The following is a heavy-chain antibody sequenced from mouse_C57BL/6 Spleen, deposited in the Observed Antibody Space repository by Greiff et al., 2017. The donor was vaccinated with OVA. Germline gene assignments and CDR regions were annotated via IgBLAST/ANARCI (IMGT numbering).Heavy chain of an antibody. J-gene: IGHJ2*01. Sequence: QVQLQQPGAELVKPGASVKMSCKASGYTFTSYWITWVKQRPGQGLEWIGDIYPGSGSTNYNEKFKSKATLTVDTSSSTAYMQLSSLTSEDSAVYYCARFGGELGREDFDYWGQGTTLTVSS. D-gene: IGHD4-1*01. V-gene: IGHV1-55*01. CDR2: IYPGSGST. CDR1: GYTFTSYW. CDR3: ARFGGELGREDFDY.